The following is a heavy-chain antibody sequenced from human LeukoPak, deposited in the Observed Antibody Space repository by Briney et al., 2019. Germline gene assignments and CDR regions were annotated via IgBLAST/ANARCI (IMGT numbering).Heavy chain of an antibody. V-gene: IGHV3-48*03. J-gene: IGHJ5*02. CDR1: GFTFSSYE. D-gene: IGHD2-2*01. CDR2: ISSSGSTI. CDR3: AKDGHYQASWFDP. Sequence: GGSLRLSCAASGFTFSSYEMNWVRQAPGKGLEWVSYISSSGSTIYYADSVKGRFTISRDNSKNTLYLQMSSLRAEDAAVYYCAKDGHYQASWFDPWGQGTLVTVSS.